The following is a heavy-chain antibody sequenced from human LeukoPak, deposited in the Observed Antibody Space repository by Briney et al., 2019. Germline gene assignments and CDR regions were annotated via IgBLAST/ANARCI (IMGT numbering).Heavy chain of an antibody. CDR3: ARLRRGSSGGLTYYFDY. D-gene: IGHD3-22*01. J-gene: IGHJ4*02. Sequence: GEPLNISWKGSGSRFTSYWIGWVRQLPGKGLEGMGIIYPGESDTRFSPSLQGQVTISADKPIRTAYLQWSSLKASDTAMYYCARLRRGSSGGLTYYFDYWGQGALVTVSS. V-gene: IGHV5-51*01. CDR2: IYPGESDT. CDR1: GSRFTSYW.